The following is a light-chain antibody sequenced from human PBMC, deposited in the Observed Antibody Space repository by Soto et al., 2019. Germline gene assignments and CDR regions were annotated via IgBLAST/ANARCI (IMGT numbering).Light chain of an antibody. CDR3: AAWDDSLNGYV. Sequence: QSVLTQPPSASGTPGQRVTISCSGSTSNIGSNPVNWYQQLPGAAPKLLIYTINQRPSGVPDRFSGSKSGTSASLAISGLQSGDEADYYCAAWDDSLNGYVFGTGTKVTVL. J-gene: IGLJ1*01. V-gene: IGLV1-44*01. CDR1: TSNIGSNP. CDR2: TIN.